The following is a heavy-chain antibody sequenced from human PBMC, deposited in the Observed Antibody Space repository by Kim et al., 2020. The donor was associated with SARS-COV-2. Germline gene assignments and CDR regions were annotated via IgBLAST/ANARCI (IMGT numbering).Heavy chain of an antibody. J-gene: IGHJ4*02. CDR3: SRVAYWQGRSTQFYY. CDR2: ISHSGTS. Sequence: SETLSLTCPVYGGSFGGYYAGWVIQLPRKGLEWIGGISHSGTSNNNPSFKSRATIPVDTSKNQSSLKMVSVTAADPAVYYCSRVAYWQGRSTQFYYCVQG. CDR1: GGSFGGYY. V-gene: IGHV4-34*04. D-gene: IGHD6-13*01.